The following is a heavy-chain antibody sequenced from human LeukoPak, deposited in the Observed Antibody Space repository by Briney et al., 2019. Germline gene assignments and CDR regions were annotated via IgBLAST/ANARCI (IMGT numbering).Heavy chain of an antibody. Sequence: SSETLSLTCAVYGGSFSGYYWSWIRQPPGKGLEWIGEINHSGSTNYNPSLKSRVTISVDTSKNQFSLKLSSVTAADTAVYYCARVAGSGSYRVLYYYYMDVWGKGTTVTVSS. D-gene: IGHD3-10*01. CDR2: INHSGST. CDR1: GGSFSGYY. CDR3: ARVAGSGSYRVLYYYYMDV. V-gene: IGHV4-34*01. J-gene: IGHJ6*03.